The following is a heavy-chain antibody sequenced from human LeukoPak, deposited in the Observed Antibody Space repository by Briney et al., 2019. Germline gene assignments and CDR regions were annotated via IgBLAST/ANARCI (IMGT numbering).Heavy chain of an antibody. CDR1: GFTFNSYT. D-gene: IGHD2-21*02. CDR2: ISSNSSYI. J-gene: IGHJ4*02. V-gene: IGHV3-21*01. Sequence: GGSLRLSCAASGFTFNSYTMNWVRQAPGKGLEWVSSISSNSSYIYYADSVKGRFTISRDNAKNSLYLQMNSLRAGDTAVYYCARGFAKSRFPSDRHFDYWGQGTLVTVSS. CDR3: ARGFAKSRFPSDRHFDY.